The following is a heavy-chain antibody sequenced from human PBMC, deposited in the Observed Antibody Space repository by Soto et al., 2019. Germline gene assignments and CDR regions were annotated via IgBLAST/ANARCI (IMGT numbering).Heavy chain of an antibody. CDR2: IYYSGST. CDR1: GGSISSSSYY. V-gene: IGHV4-39*01. Sequence: SETLSLTCAVSGGSISSSSYYWGWIRQPPGKGLEWIGSIYYSGSTYYNPSLKSRVTISVDTSKNQFSLKLSSVTAADTAVYYCARRRAVAVRATRDYYYDYWGQGTLVTVSS. CDR3: ARRRAVAVRATRDYYYDY. J-gene: IGHJ4*02. D-gene: IGHD6-19*01.